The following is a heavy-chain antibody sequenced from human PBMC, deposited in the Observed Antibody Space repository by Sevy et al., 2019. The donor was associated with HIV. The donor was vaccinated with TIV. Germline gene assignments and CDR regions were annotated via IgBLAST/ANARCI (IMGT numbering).Heavy chain of an antibody. CDR1: GDSVSSGNYY. V-gene: IGHV4-61*01. Sequence: SQTLSLTCTVSGDSVSSGNYYWSWIRQPPGKGLERIGYHFYSASTTYNPSLKSRVTISVDTSKNQFSLKLTSVTAADTAVYYCAGAAPAYYYAMDVWGQGTTVTVSS. D-gene: IGHD2-15*01. J-gene: IGHJ6*02. CDR2: HFYSAST. CDR3: AGAAPAYYYAMDV.